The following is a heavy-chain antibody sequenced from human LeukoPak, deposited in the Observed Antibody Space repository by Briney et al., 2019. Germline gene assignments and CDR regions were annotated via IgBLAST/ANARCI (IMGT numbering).Heavy chain of an antibody. D-gene: IGHD3/OR15-3a*01. Sequence: SETLSLTCTVSGGSISSYYWSWIRQPPGKGLEWIGYIYYSGSTNYNPSLKSRVTISVDTSKNQFSLKLSSVTAADTAVYYCARVVSIFGLVPNWFDPWGQGTLVTVSS. CDR3: ARVVSIFGLVPNWFDP. V-gene: IGHV4-59*01. CDR1: GGSISSYY. CDR2: IYYSGST. J-gene: IGHJ5*02.